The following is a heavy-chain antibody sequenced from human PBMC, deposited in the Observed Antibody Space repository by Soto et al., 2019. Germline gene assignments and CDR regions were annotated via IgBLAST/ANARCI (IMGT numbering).Heavy chain of an antibody. V-gene: IGHV3-49*03. D-gene: IGHD3-22*01. Sequence: PGGSLRLSCTVSGFTFGDYAMTWFRQAPGKGREWVGVISSKAYGGTTENAASAKGRFTISRDDSKSIAYLQMNSLKTEDTAVYYCTRGPYYDSSGYRRSNDYWGQGALVTVSS. CDR3: TRGPYYDSSGYRRSNDY. CDR1: GFTFGDYA. CDR2: ISSKAYGGTT. J-gene: IGHJ4*02.